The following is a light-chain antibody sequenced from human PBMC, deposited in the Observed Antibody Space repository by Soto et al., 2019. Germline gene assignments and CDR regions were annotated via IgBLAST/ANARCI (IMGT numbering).Light chain of an antibody. CDR2: GAS. Sequence: EVVLTQSPATLSLSPGERATLSCRASQNVRTFLDWYQQKPGQAPRLLIYGASNRATGIPARFSGSGSGTDFTLTISXXXXXXXXVYYCQQHSHWPPWTFGQGTRVEIQ. CDR1: QNVRTF. V-gene: IGKV3-11*01. CDR3: QQHSHWPPWT. J-gene: IGKJ1*01.